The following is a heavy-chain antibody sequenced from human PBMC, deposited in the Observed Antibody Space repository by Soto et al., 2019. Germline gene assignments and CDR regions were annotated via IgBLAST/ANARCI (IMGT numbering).Heavy chain of an antibody. CDR2: INANNGNT. J-gene: IGHJ4*02. CDR1: GYTFTSYG. D-gene: IGHD6-19*01. Sequence: QVQLVQSGAEVKKPGASVKVSCKASGYTFTSYGISWVRQAPGQGLEWMGWINANNGNTNYAQKFQGRVTMTRNTSTSTAYMALRSLRSEDTAVYYCAREHVAGTYFDYWGQGALVTVSS. V-gene: IGHV1-18*01. CDR3: AREHVAGTYFDY.